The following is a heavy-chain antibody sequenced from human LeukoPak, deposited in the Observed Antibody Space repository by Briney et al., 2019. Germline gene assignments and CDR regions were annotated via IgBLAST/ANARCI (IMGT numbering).Heavy chain of an antibody. CDR2: VHLDGRT. J-gene: IGHJ4*02. CDR1: GGSITTTNW. CDR3: AKEGGFYRPLDY. V-gene: IGHV4-4*02. Sequence: SGTLSLTCGVSGGSITTTNWWTWVRQPPGKGLEWIGEVHLDGRTNYNPSLESRLTISVDLSENHISLRLTSVTAADTAVYYCAKEGGFYRPLDYSGQGTLVTVSS. D-gene: IGHD3-3*01.